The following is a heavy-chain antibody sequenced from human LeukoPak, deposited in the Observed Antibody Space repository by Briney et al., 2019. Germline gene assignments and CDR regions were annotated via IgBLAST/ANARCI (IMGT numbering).Heavy chain of an antibody. CDR1: GYTFTGYY. J-gene: IGHJ4*02. Sequence: GASVKVSCKASGYTFTGYYMHWVRQAPGQGLEWMGWINPNSGGTNYAQKFQGRVTMTRDTSISTAYMELSRLRSDDTAVYYCATLPVGAKGTYYFDYWGQGTLVTVSS. CDR2: INPNSGGT. V-gene: IGHV1-2*02. CDR3: ATLPVGAKGTYYFDY. D-gene: IGHD1-26*01.